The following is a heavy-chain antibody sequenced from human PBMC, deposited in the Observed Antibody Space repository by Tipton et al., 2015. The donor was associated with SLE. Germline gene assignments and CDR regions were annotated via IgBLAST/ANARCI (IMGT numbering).Heavy chain of an antibody. Sequence: SLRLSCAASGLKFSDYGMHWVRQAPGKGLEWVAVIWFDGSNKDYADSVKGRFTISRDNAKNSLYLQMNSPRAEDTAVYYCARDLNYYGSGRQGYWGQGTLVTVSS. CDR1: GLKFSDYG. D-gene: IGHD3-10*01. V-gene: IGHV3-33*01. CDR3: ARDLNYYGSGRQGY. J-gene: IGHJ4*02. CDR2: IWFDGSNK.